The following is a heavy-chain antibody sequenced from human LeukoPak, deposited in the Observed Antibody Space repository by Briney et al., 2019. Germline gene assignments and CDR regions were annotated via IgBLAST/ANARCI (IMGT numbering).Heavy chain of an antibody. V-gene: IGHV1-18*01. CDR1: GYTFTSYG. Sequence: ASVKVSCKASGYTFTSYGISWVRQAPGQGLEWMGWISAYNGNTNYAQKLQGRVTMTTDTSTSTAYMELRSLRSDNTAVYYCARAEVGIQLWSDAFDIWGQGTMVTVSS. J-gene: IGHJ3*02. CDR2: ISAYNGNT. D-gene: IGHD5-18*01. CDR3: ARAEVGIQLWSDAFDI.